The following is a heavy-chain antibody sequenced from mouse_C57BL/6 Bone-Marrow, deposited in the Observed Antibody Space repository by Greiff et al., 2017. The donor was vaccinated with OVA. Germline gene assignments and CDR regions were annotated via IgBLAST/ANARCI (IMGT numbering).Heavy chain of an antibody. J-gene: IGHJ2*01. CDR2: ISSGGSYT. Sequence: EVMLVESGGDLVKPGGSLKLSCAASGFTFSSYGMSWVRQTPDKRLEWVATISSGGSYTYYPDSVKGRVTISRDNAKNTLYLQMSSLKSEDTAMYYCARGLGRDYWGQGTTLTVSS. CDR3: ARGLGRDY. CDR1: GFTFSSYG. V-gene: IGHV5-6*01. D-gene: IGHD4-1*01.